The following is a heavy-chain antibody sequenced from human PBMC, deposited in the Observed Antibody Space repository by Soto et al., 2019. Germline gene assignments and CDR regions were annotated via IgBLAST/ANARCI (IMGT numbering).Heavy chain of an antibody. Sequence: GESLKISCKGSGYSLTSYSISWVRQMPGKGLEWMGRIDPSDSHTIYSPSFQGHVSISADKSITTAYLQWSSLKASDTDIYYCAREKVLAANGDGLAVWGQGTTVTVSS. D-gene: IGHD2-8*01. CDR2: IDPSDSHT. CDR1: GYSLTSYS. J-gene: IGHJ6*02. V-gene: IGHV5-10-1*01. CDR3: AREKVLAANGDGLAV.